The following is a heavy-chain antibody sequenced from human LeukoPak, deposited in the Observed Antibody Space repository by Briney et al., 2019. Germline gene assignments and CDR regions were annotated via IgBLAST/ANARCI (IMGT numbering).Heavy chain of an antibody. J-gene: IGHJ6*03. CDR2: IYTSGGT. CDR3: AREAVGAYSSAYYYYYMDV. V-gene: IGHV4-61*02. Sequence: SETLSLTCTVSGDSISSGSYYWSWIRQPAGKGLEWIGRIYTSGGTDYNPSLKSRVTISVDTSKNQFSLKLSSVTAADTAVYYCAREAVGAYSSAYYYYYMDVWGKGTTVTVSS. D-gene: IGHD1-26*01. CDR1: GDSISSGSYY.